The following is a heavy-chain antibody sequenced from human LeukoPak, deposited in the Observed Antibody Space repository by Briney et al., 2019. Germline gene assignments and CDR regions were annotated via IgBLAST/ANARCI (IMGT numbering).Heavy chain of an antibody. D-gene: IGHD5-12*01. CDR3: ARAGYSGSDFSV. CDR2: IYYSGST. Sequence: SETLSLTCTLSGGSFSSYYWSWIRQPPGKGLEWIGYIYYSGSTNYNPSLKSRVTISVDTSKNQFSLKLSSVTATDTAVYYCARAGYSGSDFSVWGRGSTVTVSS. J-gene: IGHJ6*04. CDR1: GGSFSSYY. V-gene: IGHV4-59*01.